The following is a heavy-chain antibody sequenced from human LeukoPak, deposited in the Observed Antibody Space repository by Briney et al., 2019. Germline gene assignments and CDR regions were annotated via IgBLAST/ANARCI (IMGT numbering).Heavy chain of an antibody. Sequence: KPGGSLRLSCAVSGFTFSDYYMSWARQAPGKGLEWVSYISSSGSTIYYADSVKGRFTSSRDNAKNSLYLQMNSLRAEDTAVYYCAKDYVWGSYRWESYFDYWGQGTLVTVSS. D-gene: IGHD3-16*02. J-gene: IGHJ4*02. CDR2: ISSSGSTI. CDR3: AKDYVWGSYRWESYFDY. CDR1: GFTFSDYY. V-gene: IGHV3-11*04.